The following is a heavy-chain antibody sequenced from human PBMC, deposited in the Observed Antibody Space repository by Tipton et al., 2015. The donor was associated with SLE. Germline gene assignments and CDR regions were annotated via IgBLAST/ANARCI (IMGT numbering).Heavy chain of an antibody. CDR2: IYHSGST. D-gene: IGHD5-12*01. CDR1: GGSISSSNW. J-gene: IGHJ6*03. CDR3: ARAERGYSGYDSWYYYYYMDV. V-gene: IGHV4-4*02. Sequence: TLSLTCAVSGGSISSSNWWSWVRQPPGKGLEWIGEIYHSGSTNYNPSLKSRVTISVDTSKNQFSLKLSSVTAADTAVYYCARAERGYSGYDSWYYYYYMDVWGKGTTVTVSS.